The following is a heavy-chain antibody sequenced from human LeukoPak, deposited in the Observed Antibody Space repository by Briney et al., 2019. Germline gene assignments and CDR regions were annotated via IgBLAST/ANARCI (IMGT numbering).Heavy chain of an antibody. J-gene: IGHJ4*02. CDR2: IYYSGST. D-gene: IGHD5-18*01. Sequence: SETLSLTCTVSGGSISSYYWSWIRQPPGKGLEWIGYIYYSGSTNYNPSLKSRVTISVDTSKNQFSLKLSSVTAADMAVYYCARGGYSYGYLYYFDYWGQGTLITVSS. CDR1: GGSISSYY. V-gene: IGHV4-59*01. CDR3: ARGGYSYGYLYYFDY.